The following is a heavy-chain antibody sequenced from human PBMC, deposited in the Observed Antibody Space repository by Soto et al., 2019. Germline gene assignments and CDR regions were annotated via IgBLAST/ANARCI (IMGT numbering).Heavy chain of an antibody. CDR3: AKWAGGFDY. Sequence: QVQLVESGGGVVQPGRSLRLSCASSGFTVSSYGMHWVRQAPGKGLEWVAVISYDGSYKYYADSVKGRFTISRDNSKNTLYLQMISLGAEDTALYYCAKWAGGFDYWGQGTLVTVSS. V-gene: IGHV3-30*18. CDR1: GFTVSSYG. CDR2: ISYDGSYK. J-gene: IGHJ4*02.